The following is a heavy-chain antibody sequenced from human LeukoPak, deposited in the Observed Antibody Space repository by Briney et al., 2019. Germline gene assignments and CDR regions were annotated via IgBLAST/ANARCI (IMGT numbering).Heavy chain of an antibody. CDR3: AREGRSPDYDFWSGYYIVPPH. J-gene: IGHJ4*02. CDR1: GFTFSSYG. V-gene: IGHV3-30*03. Sequence: GGSLRLSCAASGFTFSSYGMHWVRQAPGKGLEWVAVISYDGFNKYYADSVKGRFTISRDNAKNSLYLQMNSLRAEDTAVYYCAREGRSPDYDFWSGYYIVPPHWGQGTLVTVSS. D-gene: IGHD3-3*01. CDR2: ISYDGFNK.